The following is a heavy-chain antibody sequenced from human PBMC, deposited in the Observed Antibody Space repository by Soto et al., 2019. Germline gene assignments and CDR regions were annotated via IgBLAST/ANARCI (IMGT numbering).Heavy chain of an antibody. CDR3: AKTATGWFRAFEI. CDR1: GFTFSSYA. D-gene: IGHD6-19*01. CDR2: ISGSGGTT. V-gene: IGHV3-23*01. J-gene: IGHJ3*02. Sequence: EVQLLESGGGLVQPGGSLRLSCAASGFTFSSYAMSWVRQAPGKGLEWVSAISGSGGTTYYADSVKGRFTFSRDNSKNTLYLQMHSLRAEHTAVYYFAKTATGWFRAFEIWCQGTMVTVSS.